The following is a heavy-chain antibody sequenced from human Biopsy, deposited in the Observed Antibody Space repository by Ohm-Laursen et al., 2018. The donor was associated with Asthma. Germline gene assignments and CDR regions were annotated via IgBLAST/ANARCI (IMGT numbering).Heavy chain of an antibody. CDR1: GYTFTAYY. J-gene: IGHJ5*02. Sequence: SVKVSCKASGYTFTAYYIHWVRQAPGQGLEWMGRINPSSGDTNYPQNFQGRVTVTRDTSIRTAYMELARLGSDDTAVYYCAREGITGTTAWFDPWGQGTLVTVSS. CDR3: AREGITGTTAWFDP. V-gene: IGHV1-2*06. D-gene: IGHD1-7*01. CDR2: INPSSGDT.